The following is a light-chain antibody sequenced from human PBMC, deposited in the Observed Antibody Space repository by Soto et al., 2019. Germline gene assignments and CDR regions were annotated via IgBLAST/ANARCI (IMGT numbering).Light chain of an antibody. J-gene: IGKJ1*01. CDR1: QTFGSSY. V-gene: IGKV3-20*01. CDR3: QQYGFRT. Sequence: EVVLTQSPATLSVSPGEGVTLSCRASQTFGSSYLAWYQQKPGQAPRLLIYGASSRATGIPDRFSGSGSGTDFTLTISRLEPEDFAVYYCQQYGFRTFGQGTKVDIK. CDR2: GAS.